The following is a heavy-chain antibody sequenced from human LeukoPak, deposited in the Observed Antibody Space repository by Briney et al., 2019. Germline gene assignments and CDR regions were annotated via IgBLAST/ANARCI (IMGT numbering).Heavy chain of an antibody. CDR1: GYTFTGYY. V-gene: IGHV1-2*02. CDR2: INPNSGGT. Sequence: ASVKVSCKASGYTFTGYYMHWVRQAPGQGLEWMGWINPNSGGTNYAQKFQGRVTMTRDTSISTAYKELSRLRSDDTAVYYCARAYQLLSYYYYGMDVWGQGTTVTVSS. CDR3: ARAYQLLSYYYYGMDV. J-gene: IGHJ6*02. D-gene: IGHD2-2*01.